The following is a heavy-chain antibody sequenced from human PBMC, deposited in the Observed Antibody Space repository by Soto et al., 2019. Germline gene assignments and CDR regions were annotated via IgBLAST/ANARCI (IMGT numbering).Heavy chain of an antibody. J-gene: IGHJ6*02. CDR2: ISGSGGST. CDR3: AKDHRHYGENYYYYGMDV. V-gene: IGHV3-23*01. D-gene: IGHD4-17*01. CDR1: GFTFSSYA. Sequence: EVQLLESGGGLVQPGGSLRLSCAASGFTFSSYAMSWVRQAPGKGLEWVSAISGSGGSTYYADSVKGRFTISRDNSKNTLYLQMNSLRAEDTAVYYCAKDHRHYGENYYYYGMDVWGQGTTVTVSS.